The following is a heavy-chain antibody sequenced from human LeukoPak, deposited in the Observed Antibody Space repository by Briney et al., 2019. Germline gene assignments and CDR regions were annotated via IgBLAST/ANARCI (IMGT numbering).Heavy chain of an antibody. Sequence: PGGSLGLSCAASGFTFRSYRMNWVRQAPGKGLEWVASIKQGESERYYVDSVNGRFTISRDNAKNSLYLQMNSLRAEDTAVYYCAGGDNSAFDIWGQGTMVTVSS. V-gene: IGHV3-7*04. CDR3: AGGDNSAFDI. J-gene: IGHJ3*02. CDR2: IKQGESER. D-gene: IGHD3-22*01. CDR1: GFTFRSYR.